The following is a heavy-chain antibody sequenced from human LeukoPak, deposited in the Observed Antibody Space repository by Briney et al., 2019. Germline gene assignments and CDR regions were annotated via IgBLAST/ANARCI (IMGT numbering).Heavy chain of an antibody. J-gene: IGHJ3*02. CDR1: GFTFSDYY. CDR2: ISSIGSTI. D-gene: IGHD3-3*01. CDR3: ARDGVRQGAFDI. V-gene: IGHV3-11*01. Sequence: PGGSLRLSCAASGFTFSDYYMSWIRQAPGKGLERGSYISSIGSTIYYADSVKGRFTISRDNAKNSLYLQMNSLRAEDTAVYYCARDGVRQGAFDIWGQGTMVNVSS.